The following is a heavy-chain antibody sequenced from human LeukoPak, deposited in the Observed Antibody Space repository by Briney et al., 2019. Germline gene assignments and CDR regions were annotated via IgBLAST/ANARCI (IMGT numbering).Heavy chain of an antibody. CDR1: GGSFSGYY. CDR3: ARGGFVYFGSGSYYYY. V-gene: IGHV4-34*01. J-gene: IGHJ4*02. D-gene: IGHD3-10*01. Sequence: SETLSLTCAVYGGSFSGYYWSWIRQPPGKWLEWIGEINHSGSTNYNPSLKSRVTISVDTSKNQFSLKLSSVTAAGTAAYYCARGGFVYFGSGSYYYYWGQGTLVTVSS. CDR2: INHSGST.